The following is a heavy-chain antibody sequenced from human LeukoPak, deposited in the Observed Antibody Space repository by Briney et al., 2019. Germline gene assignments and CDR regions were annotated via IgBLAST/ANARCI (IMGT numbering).Heavy chain of an antibody. CDR2: IKQDGSQK. Sequence: GGSLRLSCVASGFTFTNYWMNWVRQAPGKGLEWVASIKQDGSQKSYVDSVKGRFTISIDNAKNSLSLQMDSLRAEDTAVYYCARVGIAVAGGDYWGQGTLVTVSS. CDR1: GFTFTNYW. CDR3: ARVGIAVAGGDY. J-gene: IGHJ4*02. V-gene: IGHV3-7*01. D-gene: IGHD6-19*01.